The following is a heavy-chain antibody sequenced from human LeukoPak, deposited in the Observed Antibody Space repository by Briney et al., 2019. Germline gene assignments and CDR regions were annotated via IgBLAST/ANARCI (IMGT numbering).Heavy chain of an antibody. CDR2: IYYSGST. V-gene: IGHV4-39*07. Sequence: SETLSLTCTVSGGSISSSSYYWGWIRQPPGKGLEWIGSIYYSGSTYYNPSLKSRVTISVDTSKNQFSLKLSSVTAADTAVYYCASDYGDYAHDYWGQGTLVTVSS. CDR3: ASDYGDYAHDY. CDR1: GGSISSSSYY. D-gene: IGHD4-17*01. J-gene: IGHJ4*02.